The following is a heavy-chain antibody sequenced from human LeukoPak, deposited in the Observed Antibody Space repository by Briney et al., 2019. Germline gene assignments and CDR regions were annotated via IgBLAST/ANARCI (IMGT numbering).Heavy chain of an antibody. CDR1: GFTFGDYA. Sequence: GGSLTPSCTASGFTFGDYAMSWVSQAPGKGLEWVAVISYDGSNKYYADSVKGRFTISRDNSKNTLYLQMNSLRAEDTAVYYCAKGLLRYFDWSDPLDYWGQGTLVTVSS. CDR3: AKGLLRYFDWSDPLDY. CDR2: ISYDGSNK. D-gene: IGHD3-9*01. V-gene: IGHV3-30*04. J-gene: IGHJ4*02.